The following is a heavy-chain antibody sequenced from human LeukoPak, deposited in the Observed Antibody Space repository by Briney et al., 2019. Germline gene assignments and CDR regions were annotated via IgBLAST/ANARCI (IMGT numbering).Heavy chain of an antibody. CDR1: GXSMSSYY. CDR2: IYYSGST. Sequence: SETLSLTCTVSGXSMSSYYWSWIRQPPGKGLEWIGYIYYSGSTKYNPSLKSRVTISVDTSKNQFSLKLSSVAAADTAVYYCARGARAGYNLEPFDYWGQGTLVTVSS. V-gene: IGHV4-59*08. J-gene: IGHJ4*02. D-gene: IGHD5-24*01. CDR3: ARGARAGYNLEPFDY.